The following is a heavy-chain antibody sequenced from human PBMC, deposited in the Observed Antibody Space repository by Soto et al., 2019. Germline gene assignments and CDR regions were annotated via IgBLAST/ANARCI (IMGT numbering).Heavy chain of an antibody. CDR3: AKHRDCSSVTCPTGHWFAG. CDR2: VTGNSGLT. J-gene: IGHJ5*02. CDR1: GFTFSTYA. V-gene: IGHV3-23*01. D-gene: IGHD2-2*01. Sequence: EVQLLESGGGLVQPGGSLRLSCAASGFTFSTYAMTWVRQAPGKGLEWVSTVTGNSGLTFYADAVKGRSTISRDNSKNSLFLQLSSLTAEDTAVYYCAKHRDCSSVTCPTGHWFAGWGQGTLVTVSS.